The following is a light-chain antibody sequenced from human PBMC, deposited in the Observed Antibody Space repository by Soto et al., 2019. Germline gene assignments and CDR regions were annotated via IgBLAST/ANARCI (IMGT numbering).Light chain of an antibody. CDR2: EVT. CDR3: SSYGGANNYVM. V-gene: IGLV2-8*01. CDR1: SSDVGGYNY. Sequence: QSALTQPPSASGSPGQSVTISCTGTSSDVGGYNYVSWYQQHPGKAPKLMIYEVTKRPSGVPDRFSGSKSGNTASLTVSGLQAEDEADYYCSSYGGANNYVMFGGGTQLNVL. J-gene: IGLJ3*02.